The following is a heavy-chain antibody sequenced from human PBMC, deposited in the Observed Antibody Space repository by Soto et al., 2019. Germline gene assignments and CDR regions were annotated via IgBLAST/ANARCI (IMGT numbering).Heavy chain of an antibody. CDR3: ARFERRYSYGYGYFDY. CDR2: IYYSGST. J-gene: IGHJ4*02. CDR1: GGSISSYY. Sequence: SETLCLTCTVSGGSISSYYGSWIRQPPGKGLEWIGYIYYSGSTNYNPSLKSRVTISVDTSKNQFSLKLSSVTAADTAVYYCARFERRYSYGYGYFDYWGQGTLVTVSS. D-gene: IGHD5-18*01. V-gene: IGHV4-59*01.